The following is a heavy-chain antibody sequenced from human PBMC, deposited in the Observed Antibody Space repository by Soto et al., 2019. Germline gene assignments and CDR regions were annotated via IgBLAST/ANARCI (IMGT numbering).Heavy chain of an antibody. J-gene: IGHJ4*02. CDR2: IKQDGSEK. CDR1: GFTFSSYW. D-gene: IGHD5-12*01. V-gene: IGHV3-7*01. CDR3: ARTPAKYSGYGLRFYFDY. Sequence: GGSLRLSCAASGFTFSSYWMSWVRQAPGKGLEWVANIKQDGSEKYYVDSVKGRFTISRDNAKNSLYLQMNSLRAEDTAVYYCARTPAKYSGYGLRFYFDYWGQGTLVTVSS.